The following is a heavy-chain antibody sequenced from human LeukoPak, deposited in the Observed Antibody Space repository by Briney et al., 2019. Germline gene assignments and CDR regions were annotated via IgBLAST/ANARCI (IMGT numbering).Heavy chain of an antibody. CDR3: ASMTYSNKYFDY. CDR2: IIPIFGTT. J-gene: IGHJ4*02. Sequence: ASVKVSCKASGGTFSSYAISWVRQAPGQGLEWMGGIIPIFGTTTYAQKFQGRVTITADKSTGTAYMELSSLRSEDTAVYYCASMTYSNKYFDYWGQGTLVTVSS. D-gene: IGHD6-13*01. V-gene: IGHV1-69*06. CDR1: GGTFSSYA.